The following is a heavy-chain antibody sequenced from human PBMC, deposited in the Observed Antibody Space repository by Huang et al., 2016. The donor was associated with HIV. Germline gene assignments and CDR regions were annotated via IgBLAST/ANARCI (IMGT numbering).Heavy chain of an antibody. V-gene: IGHV4-34*01. Sequence: QVQLHQWGAGLLRPSETLSLTCAVYGGSFSDFFWSWIRQSPGKGLEWIGEINHRGQSNYKPSLKSRVTIAVDPSKKQFSRKLKSVTAADTSIYYCARGRGSSWSLFDNWGQGSLITVLS. CDR2: INHRGQS. D-gene: IGHD6-13*01. CDR3: ARGRGSSWSLFDN. CDR1: GGSFSDFF. J-gene: IGHJ4*02.